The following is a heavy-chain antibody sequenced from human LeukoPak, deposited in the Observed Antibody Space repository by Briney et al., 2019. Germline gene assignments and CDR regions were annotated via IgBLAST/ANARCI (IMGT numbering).Heavy chain of an antibody. CDR3: ARVPPDLYVDTAMEGYFDY. CDR1: GFTVSSNY. V-gene: IGHV3-66*01. CDR2: IYSGGST. Sequence: GGSLRLSCAASGFTVSSNYMSWVREAPGKGLEWVSVIYSGGSTYYADSVKGRFTISRDNSKNTLYLQMNSLRAEDTAVYYCARVPPDLYVDTAMEGYFDYWGQGTLVTVSS. D-gene: IGHD5-18*01. J-gene: IGHJ4*02.